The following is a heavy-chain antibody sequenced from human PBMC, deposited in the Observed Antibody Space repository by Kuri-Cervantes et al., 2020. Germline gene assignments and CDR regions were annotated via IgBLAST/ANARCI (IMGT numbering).Heavy chain of an antibody. J-gene: IGHJ6*03. V-gene: IGHV4-59*01. D-gene: IGHD5-18*01. CDR1: GDSISTYH. CDR3: ARNPPTRYSYTPSMDYYYMDV. CDR2: ISNTGTT. Sequence: SETLSLTCTVSGDSISTYHWSWIRQPPGKGLEWIGYISNTGTTNYNPSLMSRVTMSVDTSKNQFSLKLSSVTAADTAVYYCARNPPTRYSYTPSMDYYYMDVWGKGTTVTVSS.